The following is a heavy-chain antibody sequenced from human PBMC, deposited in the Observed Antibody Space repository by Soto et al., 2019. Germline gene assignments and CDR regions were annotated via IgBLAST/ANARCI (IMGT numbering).Heavy chain of an antibody. V-gene: IGHV3-30*04. CDR3: ARDSEWLVIDY. Sequence: GGSLRLSCAASGFTFSSYAMHWVRQAPGKGLEWVAVISYDGSNKYYADSVKGRFTISRDNSKNTLYLQMNSLRAEDTAVYYCARDSEWLVIDYWGQGTLVTVSS. CDR2: ISYDGSNK. D-gene: IGHD6-19*01. J-gene: IGHJ4*02. CDR1: GFTFSSYA.